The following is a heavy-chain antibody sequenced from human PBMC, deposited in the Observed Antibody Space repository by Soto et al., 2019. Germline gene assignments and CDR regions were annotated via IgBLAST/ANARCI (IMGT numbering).Heavy chain of an antibody. Sequence: ASVKVSCKASGYTFTAYAMHWVRQAPGQRPEWMGWINAGNGNTKYPQKFQGRVTITRDTSASTAYMELSSLRSEDTAVYYCARGFCSGVSCYPGYFDYWGQGALVTVSS. V-gene: IGHV1-3*01. J-gene: IGHJ4*02. CDR3: ARGFCSGVSCYPGYFDY. CDR1: GYTFTAYA. D-gene: IGHD2-15*01. CDR2: INAGNGNT.